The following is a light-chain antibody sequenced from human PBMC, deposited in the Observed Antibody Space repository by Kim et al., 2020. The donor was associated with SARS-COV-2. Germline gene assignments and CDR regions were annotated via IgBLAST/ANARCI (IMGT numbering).Light chain of an antibody. Sequence: EIVLTQSPATLSLSPGDRATLSCGASQTVNNRYLAWYQQRPALAPRLIIYDESRRAAGIPDRFSGSGSGTDFTLTISRLEPEDFAVYYWQQYDSLPVTFGQGTRLEIK. CDR2: DES. CDR3: QQYDSLPVT. V-gene: IGKV3D-20*01. CDR1: QTVNNRY. J-gene: IGKJ5*01.